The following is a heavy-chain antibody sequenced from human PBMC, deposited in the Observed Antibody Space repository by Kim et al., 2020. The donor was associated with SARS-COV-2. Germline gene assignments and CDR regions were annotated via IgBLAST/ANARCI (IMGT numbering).Heavy chain of an antibody. Sequence: ASVKVSCKASGYTFTSYAMHWVRQAPGQRLEWMGWINAGNGNTKYSQKFQGRVTITRDTSASTAYMELSSLRSEDTAVYYCAIVLRYFDWLLSAGETDAFDIWGQGTMVTVSS. J-gene: IGHJ3*02. V-gene: IGHV1-3*01. CDR3: AIVLRYFDWLLSAGETDAFDI. CDR2: INAGNGNT. D-gene: IGHD3-9*01. CDR1: GYTFTSYA.